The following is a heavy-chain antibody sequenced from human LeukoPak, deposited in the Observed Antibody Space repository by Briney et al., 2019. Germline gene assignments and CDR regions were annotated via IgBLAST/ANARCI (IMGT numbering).Heavy chain of an antibody. CDR2: IYTSGGT. CDR3: ARSKAARRQAPLDY. Sequence: SETLSLTCTVSGGSISSYYWSWIRQPAGKGLEWIGRIYTSGGTNYNPSLKSRVTISVDKSKNQFSLKLSSVTAADTAVYYCARSKAARRQAPLDYWGQGNLVTVSS. V-gene: IGHV4-4*07. D-gene: IGHD6-6*01. J-gene: IGHJ4*02. CDR1: GGSISSYY.